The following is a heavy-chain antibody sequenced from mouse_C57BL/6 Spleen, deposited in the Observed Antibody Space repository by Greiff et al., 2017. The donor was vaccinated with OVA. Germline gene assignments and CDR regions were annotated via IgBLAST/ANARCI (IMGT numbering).Heavy chain of an antibody. V-gene: IGHV1-55*01. Sequence: VQLQQSGAELVKPGASVKMSCKASGYTFTSYWITWVKQRPGQGLEWIGDIYPGSGSTNYNENFKSKATLTVDTSSSTAYMQLSSLTSEDSAVYYCATNDYDRAWFAYWGQGTLVTVSA. D-gene: IGHD2-4*01. CDR2: IYPGSGST. CDR3: ATNDYDRAWFAY. CDR1: GYTFTSYW. J-gene: IGHJ3*01.